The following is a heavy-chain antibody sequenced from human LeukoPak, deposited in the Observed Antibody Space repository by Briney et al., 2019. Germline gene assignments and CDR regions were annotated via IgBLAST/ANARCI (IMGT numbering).Heavy chain of an antibody. CDR1: GYTFTSYG. D-gene: IGHD4-17*01. J-gene: IGHJ4*02. CDR2: ISTYNGNT. V-gene: IGHV1-18*01. Sequence: ASVKVSCKASGYTFTSYGISWVRQAPGQGLEWMGWISTYNGNTDFAQKLQGRVTMTTDTSTSTAYMELRNLRSDDTAVYYCARITQTDYDFDYWGQGTLVIVSS. CDR3: ARITQTDYDFDY.